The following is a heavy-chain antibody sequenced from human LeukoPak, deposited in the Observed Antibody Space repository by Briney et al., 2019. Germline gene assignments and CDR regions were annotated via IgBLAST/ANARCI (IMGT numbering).Heavy chain of an antibody. D-gene: IGHD1-26*01. CDR2: ITSSGTYI. CDR3: ARDPYSGNYGNDYYYYMDV. J-gene: IGHJ6*03. CDR1: GFTFSNYN. V-gene: IGHV3-21*01. Sequence: PGGSLRLSCAASGFTFSNYNMNWVRQAPGKAMEWVSSITSSGTYIFYADSVKGRFTISRDNAKNSPYLQMDSLGPEDTAVYYCARDPYSGNYGNDYYYYMDVWGKGTTVTISS.